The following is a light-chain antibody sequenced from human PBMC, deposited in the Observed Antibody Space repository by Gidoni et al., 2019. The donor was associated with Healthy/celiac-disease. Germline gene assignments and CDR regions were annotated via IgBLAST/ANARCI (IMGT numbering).Light chain of an antibody. Sequence: DIVMTQSPDSLAVSLGERATINCKSSQSVLYRSNNKNYLGWYQQKQGQPPRVLIYWASTRESGVPDRFSGSASGTDFNLTISSLQAEDVAVYYCQQYYRSPLTFGGGTKVEIK. V-gene: IGKV4-1*01. CDR2: WAS. CDR1: QSVLYRSNNKNY. CDR3: QQYYRSPLT. J-gene: IGKJ4*01.